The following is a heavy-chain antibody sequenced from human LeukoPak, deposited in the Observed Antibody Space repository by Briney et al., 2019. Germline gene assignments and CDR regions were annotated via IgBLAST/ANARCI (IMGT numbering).Heavy chain of an antibody. Sequence: PGGSLRLSCAASGFTFTTYEVSWVRQAPGKGLECVDNIKQDGSEKYYVDSVKGRFTISRDNAKNSLYLQMNSLRAEDTAVYYCARDRNTDFWSGYYTNYFDYWGQGTLVTVSS. CDR2: IKQDGSEK. CDR1: GFTFTTYE. CDR3: ARDRNTDFWSGYYTNYFDY. D-gene: IGHD3-3*01. J-gene: IGHJ4*02. V-gene: IGHV3-7*01.